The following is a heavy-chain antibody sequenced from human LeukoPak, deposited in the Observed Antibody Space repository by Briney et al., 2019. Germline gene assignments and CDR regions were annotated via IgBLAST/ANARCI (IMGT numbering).Heavy chain of an antibody. D-gene: IGHD6-19*01. Sequence: GGSLRLSCAASGFTFSSYAMSWVRQAPGKGLEWVSTISGSGSGGSTYYADSVKGRFTISRDNSKDTLYLQMNSLRAEDTAVYYCAKLLAVTNSYYYNYWGQGTLVTVSS. CDR1: GFTFSSYA. V-gene: IGHV3-23*01. J-gene: IGHJ4*02. CDR2: ISGSGSGGST. CDR3: AKLLAVTNSYYYNY.